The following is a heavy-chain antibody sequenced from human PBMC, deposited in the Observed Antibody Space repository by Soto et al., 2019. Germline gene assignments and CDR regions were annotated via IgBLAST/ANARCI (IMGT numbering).Heavy chain of an antibody. J-gene: IGHJ4*02. D-gene: IGHD2-8*02. V-gene: IGHV3-72*01. CDR1: GFTLGDYA. Sequence: GGSLRLSCTASGFTLGDYAMSWFRQAPGKGLEWVARSRNKDHSYTTEYAASVKGRFTISRDDSKNSLYLQMSSLTAEDTAVYYCARGHWSFDYWGQGTVVTVSS. CDR3: ARGHWSFDY. CDR2: SRNKDHSYTT.